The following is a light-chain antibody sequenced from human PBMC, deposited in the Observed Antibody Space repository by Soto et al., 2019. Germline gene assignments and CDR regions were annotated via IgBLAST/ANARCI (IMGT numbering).Light chain of an antibody. Sequence: DIVMTQSPDSLAVSLGERATINCKSSQSVLYRSNNKNYLAWYQQRPGQPPKLLIYWASTRESGVPDRFSGNGSGTDFTLTITSLQAEDVAVYYCQQYESTPPTFGQGTKLEIK. CDR3: QQYESTPPT. V-gene: IGKV4-1*01. CDR2: WAS. CDR1: QSVLYRSNNKNY. J-gene: IGKJ2*01.